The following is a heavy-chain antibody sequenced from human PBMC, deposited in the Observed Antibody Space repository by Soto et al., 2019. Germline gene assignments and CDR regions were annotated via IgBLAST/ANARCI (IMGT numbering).Heavy chain of an antibody. J-gene: IGHJ5*02. CDR3: ASHYGDNGWFDP. D-gene: IGHD4-17*01. Sequence: GGSLRLSCAAPGFTFSAYNMNWVRQPPGKGLEWVSSITSSSSSIYYADSLKGRFTISRDNAKNSLYLQMNSLRAEDTAVYYCASHYGDNGWFDPWGQGTLVTVSS. CDR2: ITSSSSSI. CDR1: GFTFSAYN. V-gene: IGHV3-21*06.